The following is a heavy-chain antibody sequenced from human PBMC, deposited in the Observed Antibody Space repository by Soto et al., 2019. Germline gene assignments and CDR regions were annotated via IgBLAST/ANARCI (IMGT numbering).Heavy chain of an antibody. CDR1: GYSFTSYW. D-gene: IGHD6-13*01. CDR3: AGHISEWQQLGGRFDP. V-gene: IGHV5-51*01. J-gene: IGHJ5*02. Sequence: PGESLKISCKGSGYSFTSYWIGWVRQMPGKGLEWMGIIYPGDSDTRYSPSFQGQVTISADKSISTAYLQWSSLKASDTAMYYCAGHISEWQQLGGRFDPWGQGTLVTVSS. CDR2: IYPGDSDT.